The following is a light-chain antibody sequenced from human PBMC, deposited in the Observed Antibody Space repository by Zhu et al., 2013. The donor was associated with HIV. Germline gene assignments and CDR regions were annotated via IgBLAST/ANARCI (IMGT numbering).Light chain of an antibody. CDR1: TSNIGTNF. CDR3: GTWDSSLSAGV. Sequence: QSVLTQPPSVSAAPGQRVTISCSGNTSNIGTNFVSWYQQLPRTSPRLLIYASTKRPSGIPDRFSGSTSGTAATLGITGLQTGDEADYFCGTWDSSLSAGVFGGGTKVNVL. J-gene: IGLJ3*02. CDR2: AST. V-gene: IGLV1-51*01.